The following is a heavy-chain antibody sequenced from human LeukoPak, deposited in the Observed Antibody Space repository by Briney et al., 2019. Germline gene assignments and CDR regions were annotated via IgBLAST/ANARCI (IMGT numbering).Heavy chain of an antibody. D-gene: IGHD5-24*01. Sequence: ASVKVSCKASGYTFTGYYMHWVRQAPGQGLEWMGIINPSGGSTSYAQKFQGRVTMTRDTSTSTVYMELSSLRSEDTAVYYCARVEDDGYNYRADYYGMDVWGQGTTVTVSS. CDR2: INPSGGST. CDR3: ARVEDDGYNYRADYYGMDV. CDR1: GYTFTGYY. J-gene: IGHJ6*02. V-gene: IGHV1-46*01.